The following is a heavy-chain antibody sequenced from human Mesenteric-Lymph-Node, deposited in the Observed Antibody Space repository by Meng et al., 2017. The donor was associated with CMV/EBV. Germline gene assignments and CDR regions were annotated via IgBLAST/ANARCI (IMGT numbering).Heavy chain of an antibody. Sequence: GGSLRLSCAASGFTFDDYGMSWVRQAPGKGLVWVSGTNTDGSRTFYADSVKGRFTISRDNAKNTLYLQMNSLRAEDTAVYYCASVFEVWGQGTLVTVSS. J-gene: IGHJ4*02. CDR1: GFTFDDYG. D-gene: IGHD3-9*01. CDR2: TNTDGSRT. V-gene: IGHV3-74*01. CDR3: ASVFEV.